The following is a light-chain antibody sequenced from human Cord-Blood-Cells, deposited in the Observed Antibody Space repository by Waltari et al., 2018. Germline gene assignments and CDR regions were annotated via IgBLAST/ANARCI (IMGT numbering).Light chain of an antibody. CDR1: SSNIGSNT. CDR3: AAWDDSLNAYYV. Sequence: QSVLTQPPSASGTPGQRVTISCSGSSSNIGSNTVNWYQQLPGTAPKPLIYSNNRRPSGVPDRFSCSKSGTSASLAISGLQSEDEADYYCAAWDDSLNAYYVFGTGTKVTVL. CDR2: SNN. J-gene: IGLJ1*01. V-gene: IGLV1-44*01.